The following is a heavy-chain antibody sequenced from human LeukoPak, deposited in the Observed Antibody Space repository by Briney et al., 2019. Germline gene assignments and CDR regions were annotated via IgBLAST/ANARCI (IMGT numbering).Heavy chain of an antibody. J-gene: IGHJ2*01. D-gene: IGHD2-2*01. CDR3: VKDHTESYPWYMDF. Sequence: HAGGSLRLSCAASGFSVSSNYMSWVRQAPGKGLECVSVIYSGGSTYYGDSVKGRFTISRDNLKSTVYLQMNSLRAEDTAIYYCVKDHTESYPWYMDFWGRGALVTVSS. CDR1: GFSVSSNY. V-gene: IGHV3-53*01. CDR2: IYSGGST.